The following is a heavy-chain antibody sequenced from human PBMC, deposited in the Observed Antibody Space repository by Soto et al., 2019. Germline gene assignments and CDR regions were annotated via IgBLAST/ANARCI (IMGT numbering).Heavy chain of an antibody. CDR2: IYYSGST. V-gene: IGHV4-61*08. D-gene: IGHD6-13*01. CDR1: GGSISSGGYY. Sequence: PSETLSLTCTVSGGSISSGGYYWSWIRQPPGKGLEWIGYIYYSGSTNYNPSLKSRVTISVDTSKNQFSLRLSSVTAADTAVYYCAREVNALAPSSSWSSGAFDIWGQGTMVTVSS. J-gene: IGHJ3*02. CDR3: AREVNALAPSSSWSSGAFDI.